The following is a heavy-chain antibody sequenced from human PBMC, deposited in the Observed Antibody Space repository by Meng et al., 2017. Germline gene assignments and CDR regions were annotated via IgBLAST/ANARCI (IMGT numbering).Heavy chain of an antibody. CDR1: GGTFSSYA. V-gene: IGHV1-69*05. CDR2: IIPIFGTA. D-gene: IGHD6-19*01. Sequence: VQRVQSEAEVKKPGSSRKVSCKASGGTFSSYAISWMRQAPGQGLEWMGGIIPIFGTANYAQKFQGRVTITTDESTSTAYMELSSLRSEDTAVYYCASTIAVAGTGWFDPWGQGTLVTVAS. J-gene: IGHJ5*02. CDR3: ASTIAVAGTGWFDP.